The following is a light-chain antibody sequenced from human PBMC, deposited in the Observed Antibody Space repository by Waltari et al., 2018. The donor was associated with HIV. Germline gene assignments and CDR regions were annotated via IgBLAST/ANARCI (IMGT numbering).Light chain of an antibody. Sequence: GDGLIITCRASQNIGTYLNWYQHISGKAPRLLVSGATVLQSGVPSRFSGSGSGTLFTLRIASLEPEDSAVYYCQQSYSTPSFGQGTRLEI. J-gene: IGKJ2*01. CDR1: QNIGTY. CDR2: GAT. CDR3: QQSYSTPS. V-gene: IGKV1-39*01.